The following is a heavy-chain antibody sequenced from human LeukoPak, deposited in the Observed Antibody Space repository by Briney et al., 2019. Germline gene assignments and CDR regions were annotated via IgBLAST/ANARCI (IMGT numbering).Heavy chain of an antibody. V-gene: IGHV3-7*03. Sequence: GGSLRLSCAASGFTFSSYWMSWVRQAPGKGLEWVANIKQDGSEKYYVDSVKGRFTISRGNAKNSLYLQMNSLRAEDTAVYYCANAGFRREVMVYAKYDIVVWGKGTTVTVSS. J-gene: IGHJ6*03. D-gene: IGHD2-8*01. CDR3: ANAGFRREVMVYAKYDIVV. CDR2: IKQDGSEK. CDR1: GFTFSSYW.